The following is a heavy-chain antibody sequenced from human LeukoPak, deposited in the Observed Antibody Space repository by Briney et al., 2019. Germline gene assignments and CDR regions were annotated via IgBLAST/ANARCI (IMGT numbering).Heavy chain of an antibody. CDR2: IYYSGST. J-gene: IGHJ4*02. V-gene: IGHV4-59*05. CDR1: GDSFSYFY. D-gene: IGHD4-23*01. CDR3: ARREYGGPFDY. Sequence: SETLSLTCTVSGDSFSYFYWSWIRQPPGKGLEWIGSIYYSGSTYYNPSLKSRVAISVDTSKNQFSLKLSSVTAADTAVYYCARREYGGPFDYWGQGTLVTVSS.